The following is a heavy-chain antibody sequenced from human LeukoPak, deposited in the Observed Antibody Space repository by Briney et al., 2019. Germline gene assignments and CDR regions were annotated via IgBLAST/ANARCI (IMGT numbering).Heavy chain of an antibody. CDR2: INPNSGGT. Sequence: ASVKVSCKASGYTFTSYGTSWVRQAPGQGLEWMGWINPNSGGTNYAQKFQGRVTMTRDTSISTAYMELSRLRSDDTAVYYCARVANNYYYYMDVWGKGTTVTVSS. CDR3: ARVANNYYYYMDV. V-gene: IGHV1-2*02. CDR1: GYTFTSYG. D-gene: IGHD3-3*02. J-gene: IGHJ6*03.